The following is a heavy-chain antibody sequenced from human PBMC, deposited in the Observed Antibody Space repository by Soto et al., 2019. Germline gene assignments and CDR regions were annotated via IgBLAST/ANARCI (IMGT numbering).Heavy chain of an antibody. V-gene: IGHV3-48*01. J-gene: IGHJ6*03. Sequence: GGSLRLSCAASGFTFSSYSMNWVRQAPGKGLEWVSYISSSSSTIYYADSVKGRFTISRDNAKNTLYLQMNSLRAEDTAVYYCAKDDIDVVVAATKRYYYYMDVWGKGITVTVSS. CDR1: GFTFSSYS. CDR2: ISSSSSTI. CDR3: AKDDIDVVVAATKRYYYYMDV. D-gene: IGHD2-15*01.